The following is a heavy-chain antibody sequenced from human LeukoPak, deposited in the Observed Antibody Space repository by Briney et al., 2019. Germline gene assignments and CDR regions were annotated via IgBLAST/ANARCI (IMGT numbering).Heavy chain of an antibody. Sequence: GGSLRLSCAASGFTFDDYAMHWVRQAPGKGLEWVSGISWNSGSIGYADSLKGRFTISRDNAKNSLYLQMNSLRAEDTAVYYCARFITMVRGVIPENWFDPWGQGTLVTVSS. CDR2: ISWNSGSI. V-gene: IGHV3-9*01. CDR3: ARFITMVRGVIPENWFDP. CDR1: GFTFDDYA. D-gene: IGHD3-10*01. J-gene: IGHJ5*02.